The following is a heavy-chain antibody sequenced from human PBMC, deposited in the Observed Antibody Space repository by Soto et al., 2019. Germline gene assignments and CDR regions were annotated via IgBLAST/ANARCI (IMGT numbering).Heavy chain of an antibody. CDR3: ARGSPFNYYGSGSYYYYYYGMDA. J-gene: IGHJ6*02. V-gene: IGHV4-34*01. CDR1: GGFFSGYY. D-gene: IGHD3-10*01. CDR2: INHSGST. Sequence: SETLSLTCAVYGGFFSGYYWSWIRQPPGKGLEWIGEINHSGSTNYNPSLKSRVTISVDTSKNQFSLKLSSVTAADTAVYYCARGSPFNYYGSGSYYYYYYGMDAWGQGTTVTVSS.